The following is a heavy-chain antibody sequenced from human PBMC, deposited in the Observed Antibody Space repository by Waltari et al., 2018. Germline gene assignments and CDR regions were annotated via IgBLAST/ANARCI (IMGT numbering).Heavy chain of an antibody. J-gene: IGHJ5*02. D-gene: IGHD2-8*01. V-gene: IGHV6-1*01. CDR3: AREGVYAISPQGFDP. CDR2: TYYRSKWYN. Sequence: QVQLQQSGPGLVKPSQPLPLTCAIPGDSLSSNIAAWNWIRQSPSRGLEWLGRTYYRSKWYNDYAVSVKSRITINPDTSKNQFSLQLNSVTPEDTAVYYCAREGVYAISPQGFDPWDQGTLVTVSS. CDR1: GDSLSSNIAA.